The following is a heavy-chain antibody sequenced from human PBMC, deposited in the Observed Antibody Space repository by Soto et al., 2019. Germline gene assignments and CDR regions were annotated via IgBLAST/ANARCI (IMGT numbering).Heavy chain of an antibody. D-gene: IGHD6-13*01. J-gene: IGHJ4*02. Sequence: PVGSLRLSCAASGFTFSSYAMHWVRQAPGKGLEWVAVISYDGSNKYYADSVKGRFTISRDNSKNTLYLQMNSLRAEDTAVYYCARDLLAAAGPNYFDYWGQGTLVTVSS. CDR1: GFTFSSYA. V-gene: IGHV3-30-3*01. CDR2: ISYDGSNK. CDR3: ARDLLAAAGPNYFDY.